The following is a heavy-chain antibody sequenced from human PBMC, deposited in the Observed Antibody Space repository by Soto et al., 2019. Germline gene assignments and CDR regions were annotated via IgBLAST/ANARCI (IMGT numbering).Heavy chain of an antibody. J-gene: IGHJ3*02. CDR3: ARHGVAGLDAFDI. D-gene: IGHD6-19*01. CDR2: IYYSGST. Sequence: PSQTLSLTCTVAGGSLSSYDWSCILQPPGKGLEWIGYIYYSGSTNYNPSLKSRVTISVDTSKNQFSLKLSSVTAADTAVYYCARHGVAGLDAFDIWGQGTMVTVSS. V-gene: IGHV4-59*08. CDR1: GGSLSSYD.